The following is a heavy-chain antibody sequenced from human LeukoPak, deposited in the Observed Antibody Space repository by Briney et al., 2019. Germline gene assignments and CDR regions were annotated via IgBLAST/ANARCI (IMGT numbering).Heavy chain of an antibody. V-gene: IGHV4-59*01. D-gene: IGHD6-19*01. CDR1: GGSISSYY. Sequence: SQTLSLTCTVSGGSISSYYWSWIRQPPGKGLEWIGYIYYSGSTNYNPSLKSRVTISVDTSKNQFSLKLSSVTAADTAVYYCARTGYSSGWFDYWGQGTLVTVSS. CDR2: IYYSGST. CDR3: ARTGYSSGWFDY. J-gene: IGHJ4*02.